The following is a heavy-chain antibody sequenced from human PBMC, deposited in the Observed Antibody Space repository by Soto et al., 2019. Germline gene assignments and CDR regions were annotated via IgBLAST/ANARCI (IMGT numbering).Heavy chain of an antibody. CDR1: GYTFTSYG. Sequence: GASVKVSCKASGYTFTSYGISWVRQAPGQGLEWMGWISAYNGNTNYAQKLQGRVTMTTDTSTSTAYMELRSLRSDDTAVYYCARAPCGYCCSTSGYRVYWFAPWSQGTLVTVSS. D-gene: IGHD2-2*01. V-gene: IGHV1-18*01. CDR2: ISAYNGNT. CDR3: ARAPCGYCCSTSGYRVYWFAP. J-gene: IGHJ5*02.